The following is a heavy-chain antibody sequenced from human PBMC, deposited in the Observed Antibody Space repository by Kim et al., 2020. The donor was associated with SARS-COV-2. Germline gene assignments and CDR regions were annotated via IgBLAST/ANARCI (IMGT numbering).Heavy chain of an antibody. J-gene: IGHJ3*02. D-gene: IGHD2-21*02. Sequence: TYTPSLKSRGTISVETSKNKFSLKLSSVTAADTAVYYCVAGGDELDAFDIWGQGTMVTVSS. V-gene: IGHV4-59*01. CDR3: VAGGDELDAFDI.